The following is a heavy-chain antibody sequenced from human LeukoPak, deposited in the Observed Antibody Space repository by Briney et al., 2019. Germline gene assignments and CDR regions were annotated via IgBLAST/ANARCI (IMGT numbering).Heavy chain of an antibody. CDR3: AKDAVGGLGELSPFEAFDI. V-gene: IGHV3-30*18. CDR1: GFTFNTYG. CDR2: TSYDGSNR. J-gene: IGHJ3*02. D-gene: IGHD3-10*01. Sequence: GGSLRLSCAAPGFTFNTYGLYWVRRAPGKGLEWVAVTSYDGSNRYYADSVKGRFTISRDNAKNTLYLQMNSLRAEDTAAYYCAKDAVGGLGELSPFEAFDIWGQGTMVTVSS.